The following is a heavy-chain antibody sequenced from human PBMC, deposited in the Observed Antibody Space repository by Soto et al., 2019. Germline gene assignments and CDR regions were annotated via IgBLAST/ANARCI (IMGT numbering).Heavy chain of an antibody. CDR1: GFTFSSYA. V-gene: IGHV3-23*01. J-gene: IGHJ4*02. CDR2: ISGSGGST. D-gene: IGHD3-3*01. CDR3: AKRPFSVRFLEWLRFDY. Sequence: GGSLRLSCAASGFTFSSYAMSWVRQAPGKGLEWVSAISGSGGSTYYADSVKGRFTISRDNSKNTLYLQMNSLRAEDTAVYYCAKRPFSVRFLEWLRFDYWGQGTLVTVSS.